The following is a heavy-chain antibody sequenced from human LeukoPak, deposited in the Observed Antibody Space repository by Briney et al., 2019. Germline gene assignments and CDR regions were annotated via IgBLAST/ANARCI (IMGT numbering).Heavy chain of an antibody. CDR2: INHSGST. V-gene: IGHV4-34*01. CDR3: ARSRDRLNDY. J-gene: IGHJ4*02. D-gene: IGHD2-8*01. Sequence: SETLSLTCAVSGGSISSGGYYWSWIRQPPGKGLEWIGEINHSGSTNYNPSLKSRVTISVDTSKNQFSLKLSSVTAADTAVYYCARSRDRLNDYWGQGTLVTVSS. CDR1: GGSISSGGYY.